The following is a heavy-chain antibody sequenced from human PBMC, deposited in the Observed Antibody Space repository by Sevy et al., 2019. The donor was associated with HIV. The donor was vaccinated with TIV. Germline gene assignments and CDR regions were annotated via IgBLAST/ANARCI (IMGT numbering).Heavy chain of an antibody. J-gene: IGHJ6*02. CDR2: IKSKADGGTT. CDR1: GFTFSDPW. D-gene: IGHD3-22*01. CDR3: TTHPLLSFAMMVVAEGGMDV. Sequence: GESLKISCLASGFTFSDPWMSWVRQAPGKGLEWVGRIKSKADGGTTDYAAPVKGRFTISRDDSKNTLYLQMESLQTEDTAVYYCTTHPLLSFAMMVVAEGGMDVWGQGTTVTVSS. V-gene: IGHV3-15*01.